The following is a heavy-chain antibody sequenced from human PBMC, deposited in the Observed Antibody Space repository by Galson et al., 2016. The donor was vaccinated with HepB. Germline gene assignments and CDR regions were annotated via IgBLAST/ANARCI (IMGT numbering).Heavy chain of an antibody. V-gene: IGHV3-53*01. J-gene: IGHJ6*02. D-gene: IGHD6-13*01. Sequence: SLRLSCAASGFTVSSNYMSWVRQAPGKGLEWVSVIYSGGSTYYADSVKSRFTIPRDNSKNTLYPKMNSLRAEDTAVYYCATTKTGYSSSFSTPPMGYYYYGMDVWGQGTTVTVSS. CDR1: GFTVSSNY. CDR3: ATTKTGYSSSFSTPPMGYYYYGMDV. CDR2: IYSGGST.